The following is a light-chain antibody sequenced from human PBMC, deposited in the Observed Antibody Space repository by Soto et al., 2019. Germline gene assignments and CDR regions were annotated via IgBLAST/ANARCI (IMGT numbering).Light chain of an antibody. CDR3: QQYNTGPPIT. J-gene: IGKJ5*01. Sequence: EIVVTQSPATLSVSPGERATLXCGGSQSVRSNLAWYQQKPGQAPRLLIYGASTRATGLPARFSGSGSGTDFTLTISSLQSEDFAVYYCQQYNTGPPITVGQGSRLEIK. CDR2: GAS. CDR1: QSVRSN. V-gene: IGKV3-15*01.